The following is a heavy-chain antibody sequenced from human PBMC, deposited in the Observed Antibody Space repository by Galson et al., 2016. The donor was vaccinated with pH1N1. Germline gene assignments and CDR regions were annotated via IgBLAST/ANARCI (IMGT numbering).Heavy chain of an antibody. CDR1: GYSFSSHW. CDR2: IYPGHSDT. CDR3: ARRSAVAGVDY. Sequence: QSGAEVKKPGESLKISCQGSGYSFSSHWIGWVRQMPGKGLEWMGIIYPGHSDTKYSPSFQGQVTFSADKSINTAYLQWSSLKASDPAMYFCARRSAVAGVDYWGQGTLVTVSS. J-gene: IGHJ4*02. D-gene: IGHD6-19*01. V-gene: IGHV5-51*01.